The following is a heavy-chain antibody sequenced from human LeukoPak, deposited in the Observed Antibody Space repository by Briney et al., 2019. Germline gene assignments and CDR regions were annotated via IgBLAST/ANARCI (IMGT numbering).Heavy chain of an antibody. CDR2: IYYSGST. D-gene: IGHD1-26*01. V-gene: IGHV4-31*03. J-gene: IGHJ4*02. CDR1: GGSISSGGYY. CDR3: VRVHGVATIDY. Sequence: PSQTLSLTCTVSGGSISSGGYYWSWIRQHPGKGLEWIGYIYYSGSTYYNPSLKSRVTISVDTSKNQFSLKLSSVTAADTAVYYCVRVHGVATIDYWGQGTLVTVSS.